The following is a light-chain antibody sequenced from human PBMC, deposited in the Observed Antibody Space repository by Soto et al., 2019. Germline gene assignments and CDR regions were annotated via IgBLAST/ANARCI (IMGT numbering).Light chain of an antibody. J-gene: IGKJ2*01. Sequence: DIQMTQSPSTLSASVGDRVTITCRASQSISSWLAWYQQKPGKAPKLLIYKASSLESGVPSRFSGSGYGTEFTLTISSLQPDDFATYYCQQYNSYPYTFGQGTKLDIK. V-gene: IGKV1-5*03. CDR1: QSISSW. CDR2: KAS. CDR3: QQYNSYPYT.